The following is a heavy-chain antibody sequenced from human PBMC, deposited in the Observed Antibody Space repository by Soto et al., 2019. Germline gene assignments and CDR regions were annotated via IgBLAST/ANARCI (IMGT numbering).Heavy chain of an antibody. CDR3: AREFDAFDI. Sequence: QVQLQQSGPGLVKPSQTLSLTCAISGDSVSSNSVTWNWIRQSPSRGLEWLGRTYYRSKWHNDYAVSVXXRXSXXPDTPKNQFSLQLNSVTPEDTAVYYCAREFDAFDIWGQGTMVTVSS. CDR1: GDSVSSNSVT. CDR2: TYYRSKWHN. V-gene: IGHV6-1*01. J-gene: IGHJ3*02.